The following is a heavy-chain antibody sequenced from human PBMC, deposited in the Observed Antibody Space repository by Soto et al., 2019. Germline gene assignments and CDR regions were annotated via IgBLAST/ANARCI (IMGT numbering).Heavy chain of an antibody. CDR3: ASWADAVDEDQFQH. D-gene: IGHD2-2*01. V-gene: IGHV3-7*01. J-gene: IGHJ1*01. CDR2: INQAGSQK. Sequence: PGGSLRLSCAGSGFRFSNSWMSWIRQAPGKGLEWVAHINQAGSQKYYVDSAKGRFTISRDNAKTSLYLQMNNLRAEDTAVYYCASWADAVDEDQFQHCGQGTLVTVSS. CDR1: GFRFSNSW.